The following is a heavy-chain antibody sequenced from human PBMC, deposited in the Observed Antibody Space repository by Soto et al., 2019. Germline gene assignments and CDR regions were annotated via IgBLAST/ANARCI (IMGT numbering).Heavy chain of an antibody. CDR3: ARGRSTIIVVATDAFDI. D-gene: IGHD3-22*01. J-gene: IGHJ3*02. CDR1: GFTFSSYG. CDR2: IWYDGSNK. V-gene: IGHV3-33*01. Sequence: QVQLVESGGGVVQPGRSLRLSCAASGFTFSSYGMHWVRQAPGKGLEWVAVIWYDGSNKYYADSVKGRFTISRDNSKNTLYLQMNSLRAEDTAVYYCARGRSTIIVVATDAFDIWGQGTMVTVSS.